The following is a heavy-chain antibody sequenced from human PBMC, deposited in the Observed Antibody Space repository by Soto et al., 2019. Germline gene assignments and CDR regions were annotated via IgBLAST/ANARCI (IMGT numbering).Heavy chain of an antibody. CDR1: GASISSYY. D-gene: IGHD6-19*01. Sequence: QVQLQESGPGLVKPSETLSLTCTVSGASISSYYWSWIRQSPGKGLEWIGYISYSGGTNYNPSLRGRVTLSLDTSKNQSSLKLNSLTAEATAMYYCARGERLGLDYWGQGTLVTVSS. J-gene: IGHJ4*02. V-gene: IGHV4-59*01. CDR2: ISYSGGT. CDR3: ARGERLGLDY.